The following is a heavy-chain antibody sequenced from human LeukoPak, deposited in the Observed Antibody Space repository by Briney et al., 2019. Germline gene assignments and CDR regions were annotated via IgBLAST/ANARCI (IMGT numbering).Heavy chain of an antibody. CDR1: GFTFSNNP. D-gene: IGHD3-10*01. CDR2: IYSGGST. CDR3: ARDRDYGSGYFDY. J-gene: IGHJ4*02. V-gene: IGHV3-53*01. Sequence: PGGSLRLSCAASGFTFSNNPMHWVRQAPGKGLEWVSVIYSGGSTYYADSVKGRFTISRDKSKDTLYLQMKSLRAEDTAVYYCARDRDYGSGYFDYWGQGTLVTVSS.